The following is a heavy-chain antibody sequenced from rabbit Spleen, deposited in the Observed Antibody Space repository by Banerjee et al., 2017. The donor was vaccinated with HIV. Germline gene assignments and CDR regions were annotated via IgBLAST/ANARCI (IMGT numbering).Heavy chain of an antibody. CDR1: GVSFSGGSFSGDSY. J-gene: IGHJ4*01. Sequence: QSLEESGGDLVKPGASLTLTCIASGVSFSGGSFSGDSYMCWVRQAPGKGLEWIGYIDPIFGRTYYASWVDGRFTISSHNAQNTLYLQLNSLTAADTATYFCVREVAAKFKLWGPGTLVTV. CDR3: VREVAAKFKL. D-gene: IGHD4-1*01. V-gene: IGHV1S40*01. CDR2: IDPIFGRT.